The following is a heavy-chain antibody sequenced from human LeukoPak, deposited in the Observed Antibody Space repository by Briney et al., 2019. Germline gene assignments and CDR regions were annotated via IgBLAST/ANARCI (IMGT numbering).Heavy chain of an antibody. CDR3: ARDRVRFLEWLLYY. D-gene: IGHD3-3*01. J-gene: IGHJ4*02. CDR2: IIPIFGTA. V-gene: IGHV1-69*13. CDR1: GGTFGSYA. Sequence: GASVKVSCKASGGTFGSYAISWVRQAPGQGLEWMGGIIPIFGTANYAQKFQGRVTITADESTSTAYMELSSLRSEDTAVYYCARDRVRFLEWLLYYWGQGTLVTVSS.